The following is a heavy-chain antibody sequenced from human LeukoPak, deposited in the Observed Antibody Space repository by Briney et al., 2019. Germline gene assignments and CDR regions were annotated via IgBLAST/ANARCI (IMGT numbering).Heavy chain of an antibody. CDR3: TRAQLGGAGDY. J-gene: IGHJ4*02. D-gene: IGHD7-27*01. CDR1: GYTFTSYG. V-gene: IGHV1-18*01. Sequence: ASVKVSCKASGYTFTSYGISWVRQAPGQGLEWMGWISAHNGYTNYAQKFQGRVTMTTDTSTSTAYMDLRSLRADDTAVYYCTRAQLGGAGDYWGQGTLVTVSS. CDR2: ISAHNGYT.